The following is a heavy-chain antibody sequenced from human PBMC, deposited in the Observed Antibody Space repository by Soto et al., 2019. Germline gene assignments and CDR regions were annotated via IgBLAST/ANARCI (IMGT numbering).Heavy chain of an antibody. CDR1: GAALNSGYYY. Sequence: SETLSLTCSVSGAALNSGYYYCSWIRQVPGKGLEWIGHIYVTGAVDYNPSLRDRITISQDTSERQFSLNLRLVTAADTAVYYCARLRIATNNYKWFDPWGQGTLVTVSS. V-gene: IGHV4-31*03. CDR3: ARLRIATNNYKWFDP. D-gene: IGHD2-21*01. CDR2: IYVTGAV. J-gene: IGHJ5*02.